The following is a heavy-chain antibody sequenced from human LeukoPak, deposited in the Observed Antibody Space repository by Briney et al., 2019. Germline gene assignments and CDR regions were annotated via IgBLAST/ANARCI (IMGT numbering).Heavy chain of an antibody. CDR1: GYTFTGYY. CDR2: INPNSGGT. Sequence: ASVKVSCKASGYTFTGYYMHWVRQAPGQGLEWMGWINPNSGGTNYAQKFQGRVTMTRDTSISTAYMELSSLRSEDTAVYYCAAGYHYDSKDPRFGMDVWGQGTTVTVSS. V-gene: IGHV1-2*02. CDR3: AAGYHYDSKDPRFGMDV. D-gene: IGHD3-22*01. J-gene: IGHJ6*02.